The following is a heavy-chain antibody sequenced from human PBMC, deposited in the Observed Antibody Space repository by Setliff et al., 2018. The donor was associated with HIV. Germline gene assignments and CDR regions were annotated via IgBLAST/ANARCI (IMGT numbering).Heavy chain of an antibody. D-gene: IGHD3-10*01. CDR1: GVTFSSHW. J-gene: IGHJ4*02. Sequence: PGGSLRLSCETSGVTFSSHWMSWVRQAPGKGLEWVANINQDGSEQFYVDSVKGRFTISRNNAKNSLFLQMNSLRVEDTAVYYCARTSAGGQENDYWGQGTLVTVSS. CDR2: INQDGSEQ. V-gene: IGHV3-7*03. CDR3: ARTSAGGQENDY.